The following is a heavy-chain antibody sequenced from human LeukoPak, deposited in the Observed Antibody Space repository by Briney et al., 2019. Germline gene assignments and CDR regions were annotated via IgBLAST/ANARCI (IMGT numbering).Heavy chain of an antibody. CDR2: INHSGTT. Sequence: SETLSITCAVYGGSFSGYYWSWIRQPPGKGLEWIGEINHSGTTNYNPSLKSRVTISVDTSKNQFSLKLNSVTAADTAVYYCARGVRSSIYSYGFMNYWGQGTLVTVSS. D-gene: IGHD5-18*01. CDR1: GGSFSGYY. J-gene: IGHJ4*02. V-gene: IGHV4-34*01. CDR3: ARGVRSSIYSYGFMNY.